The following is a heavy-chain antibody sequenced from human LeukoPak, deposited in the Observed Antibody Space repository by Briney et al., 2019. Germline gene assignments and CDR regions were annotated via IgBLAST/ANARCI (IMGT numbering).Heavy chain of an antibody. D-gene: IGHD2-2*01. CDR1: GGSLSGYY. J-gene: IGHJ4*02. CDR3: ARSSTPDY. Sequence: SETLSLTCAVYGGSLSGYYWSWIRQPPGKGLEWIGEINHIGSTNYYPSLKSRVTISVDTSKNQFSLKLSSVTAADTAVYYCARSSTPDYWGQGTLVTVSS. V-gene: IGHV4-34*01. CDR2: INHIGST.